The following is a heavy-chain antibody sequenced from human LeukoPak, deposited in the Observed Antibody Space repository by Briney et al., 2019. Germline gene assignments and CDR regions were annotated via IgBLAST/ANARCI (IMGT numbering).Heavy chain of an antibody. V-gene: IGHV3-30*04. CDR1: GFTFSSYA. D-gene: IGHD3-22*01. CDR3: ARDRNPDYYDSSGYLGY. J-gene: IGHJ4*02. Sequence: QPGGSLRLSCAASGFTFSSYAMHWVRQAPGKGLEWVAVISYDGSNKYYADSVKGRFTISRDNSKNTLYLQMDSLRAEDTAVYYCARDRNPDYYDSSGYLGYWGQGTLVTVSS. CDR2: ISYDGSNK.